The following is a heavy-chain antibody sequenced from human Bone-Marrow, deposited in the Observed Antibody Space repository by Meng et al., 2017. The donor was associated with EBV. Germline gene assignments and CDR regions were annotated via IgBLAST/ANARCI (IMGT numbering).Heavy chain of an antibody. CDR3: TTDEGGSRF. Sequence: VESGGGLVKPGESLKPSCAASEFTFTSAWMNWVRQAPGKGLEWVGRIRSQVDGRTADYSAPVKGRFTISRDDSKHTLYLQMNSLKIEDSAVYYCTTDEGGSRFWGQGTLVTVSS. D-gene: IGHD1-26*01. CDR1: EFTFTSAW. J-gene: IGHJ4*02. V-gene: IGHV3-15*01. CDR2: IRSQVDGRTA.